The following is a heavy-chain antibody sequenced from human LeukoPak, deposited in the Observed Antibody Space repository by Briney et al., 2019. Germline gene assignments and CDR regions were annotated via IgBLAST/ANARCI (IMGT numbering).Heavy chain of an antibody. Sequence: ASVKVSCKASGYTFTSYGISWVRQAPGQGLEWMGWIIAYNGNTNYAQKLQGRVTMTTNTSTSTAYMELRSLRSDDTAVYYCARFVVVRQYYYYMDVWGKGTTVTVSS. D-gene: IGHD2-2*01. V-gene: IGHV1-18*01. J-gene: IGHJ6*03. CDR2: IIAYNGNT. CDR1: GYTFTSYG. CDR3: ARFVVVRQYYYYMDV.